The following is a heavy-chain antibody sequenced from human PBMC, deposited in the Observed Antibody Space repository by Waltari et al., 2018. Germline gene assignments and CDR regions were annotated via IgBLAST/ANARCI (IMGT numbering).Heavy chain of an antibody. Sequence: EVQLVDSGGDLVQPGRSLRLSCTPSGFTFRAYAGSWIRQAPGKGLEWVGRIRAKVYGETTDYAASVKGRFTISRDDSESIAYLQMNSLKTEDTAVYYCMPQRFGLDGFDVWGQGTMVTVSS. CDR1: GFTFRAYA. D-gene: IGHD3-3*01. CDR2: IRAKVYGETT. CDR3: MPQRFGLDGFDV. J-gene: IGHJ3*01. V-gene: IGHV3-49*03.